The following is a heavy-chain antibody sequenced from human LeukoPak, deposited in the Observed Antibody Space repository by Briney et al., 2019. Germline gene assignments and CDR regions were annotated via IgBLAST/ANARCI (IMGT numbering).Heavy chain of an antibody. D-gene: IGHD2-21*02. CDR3: ARAGPHCGGDCYSAGYWYFDL. Sequence: PSETLSLTCTVSGGSISSYYWSWIRQPPGKGLEWIGYIYYSGSTNYNPSLKSRVTISVDTSKNQFSLKLSSVTAADTAVYYCARAGPHCGGDCYSAGYWYFDLWGRGTLVTVSS. CDR2: IYYSGST. CDR1: GGSISSYY. V-gene: IGHV4-59*01. J-gene: IGHJ2*01.